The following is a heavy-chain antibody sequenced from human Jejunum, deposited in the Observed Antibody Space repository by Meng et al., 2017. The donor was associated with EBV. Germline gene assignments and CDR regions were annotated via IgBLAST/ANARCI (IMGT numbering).Heavy chain of an antibody. CDR2: IYYSRNT. CDR3: ARGGDYYERSGYPYF. CDR1: GGSVTPYSLY. D-gene: IGHD3-22*01. J-gene: IGHJ4*02. Sequence: ARLQGSGSGLVTASGTLSTHCDVSGGSVTPYSLYWRCIPQSPGKGLEWIGYIYYSRNTTYNPSLKSRATITVDTSTYPFSLKLISVTAADTAVYYCARGGDYYERSGYPYFWGQGTLVTVSS. V-gene: IGHV4-61*01.